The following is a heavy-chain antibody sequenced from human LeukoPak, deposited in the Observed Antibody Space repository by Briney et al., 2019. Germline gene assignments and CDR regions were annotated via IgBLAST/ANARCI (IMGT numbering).Heavy chain of an antibody. CDR2: ISGSGGST. V-gene: IGHV3-23*01. D-gene: IGHD3-10*01. J-gene: IGHJ4*02. CDR3: AKEGITMVRGLSVWGYFDY. CDR1: GFTFSSYG. Sequence: GGSLRLSCAASGFTFSSYGMSWVRQAPGKGLEWVSAISGSGGSTYYADSVKGRFTISRDNSKNTLYLQMNSLRAEDTAVYYCAKEGITMVRGLSVWGYFDYWGQGALVTVSS.